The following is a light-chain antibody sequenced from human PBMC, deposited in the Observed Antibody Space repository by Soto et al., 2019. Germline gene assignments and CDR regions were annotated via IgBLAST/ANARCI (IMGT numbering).Light chain of an antibody. CDR2: DGT. CDR1: QSVGGD. J-gene: IGKJ2*01. Sequence: EIVLTQAPATLSLSLGERATLSCRASQSVGGDLAWYQQKPGQAPRLLIFDGTNRAKGIPARFSGSGFGTGFTLTISSLEPEDFAVYYGQHRTNWPPYTFGQGTKLVIK. CDR3: QHRTNWPPYT. V-gene: IGKV3-11*01.